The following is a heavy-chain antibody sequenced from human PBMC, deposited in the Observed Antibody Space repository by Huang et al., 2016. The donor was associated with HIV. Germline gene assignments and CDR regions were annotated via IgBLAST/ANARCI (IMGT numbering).Heavy chain of an antibody. J-gene: IGHJ4*02. CDR3: AKDGADEEWDIDY. Sequence: VQLVESGGGVVQPGRSLRLACAAFGFSFSTYGLHWVRQAPGKGREWVAVISYDGSNKYYAHSVKGRFTISRDTSENKVYLQMNSLRHEDTAVYYCAKDGADEEWDIDYWGQGTLVTVSS. CDR1: GFSFSTYG. D-gene: IGHD1-26*01. V-gene: IGHV3-30*18. CDR2: ISYDGSNK.